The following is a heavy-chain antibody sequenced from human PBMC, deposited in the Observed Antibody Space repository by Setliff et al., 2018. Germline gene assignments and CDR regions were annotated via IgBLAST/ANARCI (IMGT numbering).Heavy chain of an antibody. D-gene: IGHD2-8*02. J-gene: IGHJ5*02. Sequence: PGGSLRLSCAASGFTFSSYAMSWVRQAPGKGLEWVSGILGNGGSTYSADSVRGRFTISRDNAKNTLYLQMNSLRAEDTAVYYCARDFSTGSSSWGQGTLVTVSS. V-gene: IGHV3-23*01. CDR3: ARDFSTGSSS. CDR1: GFTFSSYA. CDR2: ILGNGGST.